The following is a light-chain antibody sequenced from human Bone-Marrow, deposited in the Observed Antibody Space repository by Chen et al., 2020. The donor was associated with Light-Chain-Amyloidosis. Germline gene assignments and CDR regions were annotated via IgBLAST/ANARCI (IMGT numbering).Light chain of an antibody. J-gene: IGLJ1*01. CDR3: SSYTITNPLV. CDR2: EVT. Sequence: QSALTQSASVSASPGQSITISCTGTSSDVGGDNHVSWYQQHPDKAPKLMIYEVTNRPSWVPDRFSGSKSDNTASLTISGLQTEDEADYFCSSYTITNPLVFGSGTRVTVL. CDR1: SSDVGGDNH. V-gene: IGLV2-14*01.